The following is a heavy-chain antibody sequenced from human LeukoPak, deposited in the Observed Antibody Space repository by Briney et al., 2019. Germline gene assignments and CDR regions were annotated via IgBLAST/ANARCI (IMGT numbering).Heavy chain of an antibody. D-gene: IGHD7-27*01. CDR3: AREVSGDGLDY. CDR2: IYYSGNT. V-gene: IGHV4-59*12. CDR1: GGSINSYY. J-gene: IGHJ4*02. Sequence: SETLSLTCTVSGGSINSYYWSWIRQPPGKGLEWIGYIYYSGNTNYNPSLKSRLTISVDTSRNQFSLKLRSVTAADTAVYYCAREVSGDGLDYCGQGTLVTVSS.